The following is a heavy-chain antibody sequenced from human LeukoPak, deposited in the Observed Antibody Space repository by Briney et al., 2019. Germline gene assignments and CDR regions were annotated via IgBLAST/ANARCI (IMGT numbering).Heavy chain of an antibody. J-gene: IGHJ6*02. CDR2: IHFSGNS. Sequence: PSETLSLTCTVSGGSISMSTYYWGWIRQPPGKGLECIGSIHFSGNSYYNPSPSLKSRVTISVDTSKNQFSLNVISVTAADTAVYYCARFTRSSSSHYYYYAMDVWGQGTTVTVPS. D-gene: IGHD6-6*01. CDR3: ARFTRSSSSHYYYYAMDV. CDR1: GGSISMSTYY. V-gene: IGHV4-39*01.